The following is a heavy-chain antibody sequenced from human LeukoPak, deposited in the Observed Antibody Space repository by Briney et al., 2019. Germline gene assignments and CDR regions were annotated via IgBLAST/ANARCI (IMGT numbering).Heavy chain of an antibody. CDR3: ARAGTCSSTSCDGGIEY. V-gene: IGHV3-21*06. D-gene: IGHD2-2*01. CDR1: GFSFSSYN. J-gene: IGHJ4*02. CDR2: ISTTSTYI. Sequence: GGSLALSCAASGFSFSSYNMKWVRQAPGKGLEWVSFISTTSTYIYYADSVKGRFTVSRDNSKNLLYLQMDSLRVEDTAVYYCARAGTCSSTSCDGGIEYWGQGTLVTVSS.